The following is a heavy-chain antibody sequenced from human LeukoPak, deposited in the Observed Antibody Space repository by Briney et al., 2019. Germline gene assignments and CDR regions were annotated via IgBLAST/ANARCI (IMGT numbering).Heavy chain of an antibody. J-gene: IGHJ4*02. D-gene: IGHD4-17*01. CDR2: ISGSGGST. Sequence: PGGSLRLSCGASGFTFSSYAMSWVRQAPGKGLEWVSAISGSGGSTYYADSVKGRFTISRDNSKNTLYLQMNSLRAEDTAVYYCAKLCAVCGDYFSYYFDYWGQGTLVTVSS. CDR3: AKLCAVCGDYFSYYFDY. CDR1: GFTFSSYA. V-gene: IGHV3-23*01.